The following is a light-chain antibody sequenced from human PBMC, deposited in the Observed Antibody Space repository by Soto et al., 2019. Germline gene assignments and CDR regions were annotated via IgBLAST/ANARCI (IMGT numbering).Light chain of an antibody. J-gene: IGLJ2*01. CDR2: AVI. V-gene: IGLV2-8*01. CDR1: SSDVGGYSS. CDR3: SSYAGSNIVL. Sequence: QSALTQPPSASGSPGQSVTISCTGTSSDVGGYSSISWYQQHPSKAPKLIIYAVIKRPSGVPDRFSGSKSGNTASLTVSGLQAEDEADYYCSSYAGSNIVLFGGGTKLTVL.